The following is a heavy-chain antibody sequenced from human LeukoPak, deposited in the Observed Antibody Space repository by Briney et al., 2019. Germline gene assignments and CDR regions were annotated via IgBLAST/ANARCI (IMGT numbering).Heavy chain of an antibody. CDR3: ARGEIGYYGSGSYYNEKFDY. D-gene: IGHD3-10*01. J-gene: IGHJ4*02. CDR1: GFTFSSYS. V-gene: IGHV3-21*01. CDR2: ISSSSSYI. Sequence: GGSLRLSCAASGFTFSSYSMNWVRQAPGKGLEWVSSISSSSSYIYYADSVKGRFTISRDNAKNSLYLQMNSLRAEDTAVYCCARGEIGYYGSGSYYNEKFDYWGQGTLVTVSS.